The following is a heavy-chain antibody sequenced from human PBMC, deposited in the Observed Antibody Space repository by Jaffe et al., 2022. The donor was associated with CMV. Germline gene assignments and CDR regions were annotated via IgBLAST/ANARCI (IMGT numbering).Heavy chain of an antibody. CDR3: ARQGLFGVAYGYYFDY. D-gene: IGHD3-3*01. Sequence: QVQLVQSGAEVKKPGSSVKVSCKASGGTFSSYAISWVRQAPGQGLEWMGRIIPILGIANYAQKFQGRVTITADKSTSTAYMELSSLRSEDTAVYYCARQGLFGVAYGYYFDYWGQGTLVTVSS. CDR1: GGTFSSYA. J-gene: IGHJ4*02. V-gene: IGHV1-69*09. CDR2: IIPILGIA.